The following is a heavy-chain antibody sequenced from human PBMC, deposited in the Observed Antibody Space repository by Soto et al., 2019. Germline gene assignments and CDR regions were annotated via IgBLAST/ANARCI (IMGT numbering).Heavy chain of an antibody. CDR2: INAGNGNT. Sequence: ASVKVSCKASGYTFTSYAMHWVRQAPGQRLEWMGWINAGNGNTKCSQKFQGRVTITRDTSASTAYMELSSLRSEDTAVYYCARAYSVAWDYWGQGTLVTVSS. CDR1: GYTFTSYA. J-gene: IGHJ4*02. D-gene: IGHD6-19*01. V-gene: IGHV1-3*01. CDR3: ARAYSVAWDY.